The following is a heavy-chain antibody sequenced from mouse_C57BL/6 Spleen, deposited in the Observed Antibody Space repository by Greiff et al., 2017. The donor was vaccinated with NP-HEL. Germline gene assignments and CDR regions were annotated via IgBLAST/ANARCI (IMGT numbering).Heavy chain of an antibody. D-gene: IGHD2-2*01. V-gene: IGHV5-9-1*02. Sequence: EVMLVESGEGLVKPGGSLKLSCAASGFTFSSYAMSWVRQTPEKRLEWVAYISSGGDYIYYADTVKGRFTISRDNARNTLYLQMSSLKSEDTAMYYCTRVLLWLRRDAMDYWGQGTSVTVSS. J-gene: IGHJ4*01. CDR3: TRVLLWLRRDAMDY. CDR2: ISSGGDYI. CDR1: GFTFSSYA.